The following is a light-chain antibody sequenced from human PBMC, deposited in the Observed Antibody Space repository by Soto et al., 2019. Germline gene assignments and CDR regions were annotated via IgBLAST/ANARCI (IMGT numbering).Light chain of an antibody. CDR2: AAS. Sequence: DIQMTQSPSSVSASVGDRVTITCRASQGVSSWLGWYQQKPGKAPKLLIHAASSLQSGVPSRFSGSGSGTDITLTISSLQAEDFATYFCQQANSFPPTFGGGTKVEIK. V-gene: IGKV1-12*01. CDR3: QQANSFPPT. J-gene: IGKJ4*01. CDR1: QGVSSW.